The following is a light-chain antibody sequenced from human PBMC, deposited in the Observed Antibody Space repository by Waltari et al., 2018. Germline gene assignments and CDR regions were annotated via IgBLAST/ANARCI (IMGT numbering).Light chain of an antibody. CDR2: GAS. CDR1: QSISSN. J-gene: IGKJ2*01. CDR3: QQYNNWPRT. Sequence: EIVMTQSPTTLSVSPGERATLSCRAGQSISSNLAWYQQKPGQGPRILIYGASTRATGFPARFSGSGFGTEFTLTISSLQSEDFAVYYCQQYNNWPRTFGQGTKLEIK. V-gene: IGKV3-15*01.